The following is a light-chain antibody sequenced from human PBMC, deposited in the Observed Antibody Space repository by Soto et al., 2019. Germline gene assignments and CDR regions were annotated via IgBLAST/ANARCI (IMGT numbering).Light chain of an antibody. CDR1: SSNIGAGYD. J-gene: IGLJ2*01. CDR2: GNS. V-gene: IGLV1-40*01. Sequence: QSVLTQPPSVSGAPGQRVTISCTGSSSNIGAGYDVHWYQQLPGTAPKLLIYGNSNRPSGVPDRFSGSKSGTSASLASTGLQAEDEADYYCQSYDSILSGSVFGGGTKVTVL. CDR3: QSYDSILSGSV.